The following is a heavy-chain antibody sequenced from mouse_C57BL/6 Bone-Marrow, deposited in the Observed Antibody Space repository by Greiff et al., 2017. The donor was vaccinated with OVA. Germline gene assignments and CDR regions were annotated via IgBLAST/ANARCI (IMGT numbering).Heavy chain of an antibody. CDR2: IHPNSGST. Sequence: QVQLKESGAELVKPGASVKLSCKASGYTFTSYWMHWVKQRPGQGLEWIGMIHPNSGSTNYNEKFKSKATLTVDKSSSTAYMQLSSLTSEDSAVYCYARSTAYWGQGTLVTVSA. J-gene: IGHJ3*01. V-gene: IGHV1-64*01. CDR3: ARSTAY. CDR1: GYTFTSYW.